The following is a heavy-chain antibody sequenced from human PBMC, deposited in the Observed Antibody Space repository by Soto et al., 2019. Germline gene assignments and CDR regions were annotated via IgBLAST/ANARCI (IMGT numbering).Heavy chain of an antibody. D-gene: IGHD3-16*01. CDR1: GFTFDDNA. CDR3: AISQDRGGRTTFIY. J-gene: IGHJ4*02. V-gene: IGHV3-9*01. CDR2: INWKSDI. Sequence: GGSLRLSCAVSGFTFDDNAMHWVRQAPGKGLEWVSGINWKSDIGYADSVKGRFTISRDNAENSLYLQMNSLRAKDTALYYCAISQDRGGRTTFIYWGQGTQVTVSS.